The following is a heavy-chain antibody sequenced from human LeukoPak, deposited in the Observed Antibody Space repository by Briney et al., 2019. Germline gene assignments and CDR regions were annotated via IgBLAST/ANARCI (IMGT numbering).Heavy chain of an antibody. CDR3: ARRIAAAGTRAFDI. J-gene: IGHJ3*02. D-gene: IGHD6-13*01. CDR1: GGSISSYY. V-gene: IGHV4-4*07. CDR2: IFTSGST. Sequence: SETLSLTCTVSGGSISSYYWSWIRQPAGKGLEWLGRIFTSGSTNYNPSLKSRVTISVDTSKNQFSLKLSSVTAADTAVYYCARRIAAAGTRAFDIRGQGTMVTVSS.